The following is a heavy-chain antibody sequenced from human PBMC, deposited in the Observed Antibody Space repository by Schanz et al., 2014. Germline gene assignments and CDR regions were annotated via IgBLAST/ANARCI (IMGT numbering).Heavy chain of an antibody. CDR3: AKEKEEVAADGSFFDY. CDR1: GFTVSNSY. Sequence: DVQLVDSGGGLVQPGGSLRLSCAASGFTVSNSYIHWVRQAPGKGLEWVSRMIGSGSSVFYADSVKGRFTISRDNSMNTLHLQMDGLRVEDTAVYYCAKEKEEVAADGSFFDYWGQGTLXTVSS. V-gene: IGHV3-53*01. J-gene: IGHJ4*02. D-gene: IGHD6-13*01. CDR2: IGSGSSV.